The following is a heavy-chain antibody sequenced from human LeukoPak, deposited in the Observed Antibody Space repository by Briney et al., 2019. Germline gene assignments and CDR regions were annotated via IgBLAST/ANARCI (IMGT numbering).Heavy chain of an antibody. J-gene: IGHJ4*02. D-gene: IGHD1-26*01. Sequence: GGSLRLSCEASGFTFSSYPMHWVRQAPGKGLEWVAVISYDGSNKYYTDSVKGRFTISRDNSKSTLSLQMNSLRAEDTAVYYCAKDRWELPYFDYWGQGTLVTVSS. CDR1: GFTFSSYP. CDR2: ISYDGSNK. CDR3: AKDRWELPYFDY. V-gene: IGHV3-30*04.